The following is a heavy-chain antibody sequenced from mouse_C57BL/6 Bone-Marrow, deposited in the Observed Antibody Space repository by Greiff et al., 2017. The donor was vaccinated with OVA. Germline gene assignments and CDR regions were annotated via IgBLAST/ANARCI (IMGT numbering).Heavy chain of an antibody. V-gene: IGHV5-17*01. CDR3: ARPTPYYYGSSMDY. J-gene: IGHJ4*01. Sequence: EVKLLESGGGLVKPGGSLKLSCAASGFTFSDYGMHWVRQAPEKGLEWVAYISSGSSNIYYADTVKGRFTISRDNAKNTLFLQMTSLRSEDTTMYYCARPTPYYYGSSMDYWGQGTSVTVSS. CDR1: GFTFSDYG. CDR2: ISSGSSNI. D-gene: IGHD1-1*01.